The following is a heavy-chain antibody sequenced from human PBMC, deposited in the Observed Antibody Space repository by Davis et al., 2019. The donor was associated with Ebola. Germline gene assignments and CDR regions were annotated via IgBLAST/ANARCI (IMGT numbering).Heavy chain of an antibody. J-gene: IGHJ5*02. CDR1: GGSINTYY. V-gene: IGHV4-59*08. CDR2: IYHWGNT. CDR3: ARQSRVYMVGEFEP. D-gene: IGHD6-13*01. Sequence: SETLSLTCTVSGGSINTYYWSWIRQSPEKGLEWIGYIYHWGNTHYNPSLESRVAMSLDTSKNQFSLKLNSVTAADTAVYYCARQSRVYMVGEFEPWGQGIMVTVSS.